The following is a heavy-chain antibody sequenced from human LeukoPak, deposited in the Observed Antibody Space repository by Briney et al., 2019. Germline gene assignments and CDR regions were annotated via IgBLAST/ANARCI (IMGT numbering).Heavy chain of an antibody. V-gene: IGHV3-23*01. CDR3: AKGPSITMIVAYFQH. CDR1: GFTFSSNW. J-gene: IGHJ1*01. Sequence: SGGSLRLSCAASGFTFSSNWMTWVRQAPGKGLEWVSVITSSGDRTSYADSVKGRFTVSRDNSKNMLYLEMNSLRAEDTAVYYCAKGPSITMIVAYFQHWGQGTLVTVSS. CDR2: ITSSGDRT. D-gene: IGHD3-22*01.